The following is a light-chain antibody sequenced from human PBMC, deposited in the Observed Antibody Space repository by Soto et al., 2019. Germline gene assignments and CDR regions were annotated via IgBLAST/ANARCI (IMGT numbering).Light chain of an antibody. CDR2: SHN. Sequence: QSVLTQPPSASGTPGQRVTISCSGSSSNIGSNTVNWYQQLPGTAPKLLIYSHNQRPSGVPDRFSGSKSGTSASLAISGLQSEDEADCYCAAWDDSLNGYVFGTGTKLTVL. CDR3: AAWDDSLNGYV. CDR1: SSNIGSNT. V-gene: IGLV1-44*01. J-gene: IGLJ1*01.